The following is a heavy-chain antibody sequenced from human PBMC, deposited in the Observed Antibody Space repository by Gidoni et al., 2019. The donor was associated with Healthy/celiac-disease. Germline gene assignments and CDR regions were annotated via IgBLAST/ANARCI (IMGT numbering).Heavy chain of an antibody. D-gene: IGHD3-22*01. V-gene: IGHV1-58*02. J-gene: IGHJ5*02. CDR3: AADMHYYDKKNWFDP. Sequence: QMQLLQSGPEVKKPGTSVKVSCKASGFTFTSSAMQWVRQARGQRLEWIGWIVVGSGNTNYAQKFQERVTITRDMSTSTAYMELSSLRSEDTAVYYCAADMHYYDKKNWFDPWGQGTLVTVSS. CDR1: GFTFTSSA. CDR2: IVVGSGNT.